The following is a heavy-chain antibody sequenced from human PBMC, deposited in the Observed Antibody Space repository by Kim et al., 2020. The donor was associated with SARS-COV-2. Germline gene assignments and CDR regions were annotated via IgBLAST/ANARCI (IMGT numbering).Heavy chain of an antibody. Sequence: SETLSLTCTVSGGSISSYYWSWIRQPPGKGLEWIGYIYYSGSTNYNPSLKSRVTISVDTSKNQFSLKLSSVTAADTAVYYCARQEGDGYSYGTGALDIWGQGTMVTVSS. V-gene: IGHV4-59*13. J-gene: IGHJ3*02. CDR2: IYYSGST. D-gene: IGHD5-18*01. CDR1: GGSISSYY. CDR3: ARQEGDGYSYGTGALDI.